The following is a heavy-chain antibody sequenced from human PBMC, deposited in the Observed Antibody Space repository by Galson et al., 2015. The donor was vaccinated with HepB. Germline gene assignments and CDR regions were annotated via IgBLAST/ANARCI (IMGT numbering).Heavy chain of an antibody. Sequence: SLRLSCAASGFTFSSYAMHWVRQAPGKGLEWVAVISYDGSNKYYADSVKGRFTISRDNSKNTLYLQMNSLRAEDTAVYYCARDVGCSSTSCYGNYFDYWGQGTLVTVSS. CDR2: ISYDGSNK. CDR1: GFTFSSYA. V-gene: IGHV3-30*04. J-gene: IGHJ4*02. CDR3: ARDVGCSSTSCYGNYFDY. D-gene: IGHD2-2*01.